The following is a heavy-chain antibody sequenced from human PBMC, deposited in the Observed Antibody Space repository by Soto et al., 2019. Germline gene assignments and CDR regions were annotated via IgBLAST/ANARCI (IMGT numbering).Heavy chain of an antibody. D-gene: IGHD2-15*01. CDR1: GGTFSNYA. CDR3: ANLPDRALYYYGMDV. Sequence: VASVKVSCKASGGTFSNYALSWVRQAPGQGLEWMGDIIPIFGTTNNAQKFQGRVTITADEATSTAYLELSSLRSEDTAVYYCANLPDRALYYYGMDVWGQGTTVTVSS. J-gene: IGHJ6*02. CDR2: IIPIFGTT. V-gene: IGHV1-69*13.